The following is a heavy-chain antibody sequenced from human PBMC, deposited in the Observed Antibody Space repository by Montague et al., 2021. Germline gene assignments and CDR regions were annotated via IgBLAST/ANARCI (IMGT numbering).Heavy chain of an antibody. Sequence: SLILSCAASGFGFIDYYVYWVRQAPGKELDWVGRSRNKANSYTTDYAASGKGRFTISRDESKNSLYLQMNSLKTDDTAVYYCATEGKLPGPDFDHWGQGTLVTVSS. J-gene: IGHJ4*02. V-gene: IGHV3-72*01. CDR2: SRNKANSYTT. D-gene: IGHD1-7*01. CDR3: ATEGKLPGPDFDH. CDR1: GFGFIDYY.